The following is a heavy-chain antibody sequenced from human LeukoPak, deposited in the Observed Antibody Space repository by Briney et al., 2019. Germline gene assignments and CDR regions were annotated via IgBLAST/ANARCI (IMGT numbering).Heavy chain of an antibody. J-gene: IGHJ4*02. CDR3: ARGFDSKSTYFDY. D-gene: IGHD5-12*01. V-gene: IGHV3-21*01. CDR2: ISSSSSYI. Sequence: PGGSLRLSCAASGFTFSSYSMNWVRQAPGKGLEWVSSISSSSSYIYYADSVKGRFTISRDNAKNSLYLQMNSLRAEDTAVYYCARGFDSKSTYFDYWGQGALVTVSS. CDR1: GFTFSSYS.